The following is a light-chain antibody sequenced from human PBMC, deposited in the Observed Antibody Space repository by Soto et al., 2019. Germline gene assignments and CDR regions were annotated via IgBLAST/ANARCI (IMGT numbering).Light chain of an antibody. CDR1: QDIRND. CDR3: LQAYNYPFT. CDR2: AAS. J-gene: IGKJ3*01. V-gene: IGKV1-6*01. Sequence: AIPMTQSPSSLSASVGDRVTITCRASQDIRNDLGWYQQKPGQAPNLLIFAASTLQIGVPSRFSGSGSGTYFTLTISSLQPEDFATYYCLQAYNYPFTFGPGTTVDI.